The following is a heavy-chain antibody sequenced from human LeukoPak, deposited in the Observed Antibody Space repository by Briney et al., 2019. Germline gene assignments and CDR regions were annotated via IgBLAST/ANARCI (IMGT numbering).Heavy chain of an antibody. V-gene: IGHV3-53*01. CDR1: GFTVSSNY. Sequence: PGGSLTLSCTASGFTVSSNYMSWVRQAPGKGLEAISGIYIGVSTYYSDFVKGRFIISRDNSKNTLYLQMNSLRAEDTAVYYCARDRYFHWGQGTLVTVSS. D-gene: IGHD3-9*01. CDR2: IYIGVST. CDR3: ARDRYFH. J-gene: IGHJ4*02.